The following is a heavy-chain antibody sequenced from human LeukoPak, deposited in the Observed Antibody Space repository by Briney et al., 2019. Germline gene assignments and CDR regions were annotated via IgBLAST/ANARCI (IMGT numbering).Heavy chain of an antibody. J-gene: IGHJ6*03. CDR3: AREVHSSSYYYYYYMDV. CDR1: GGSISSYY. D-gene: IGHD6-6*01. V-gene: IGHV4-59*01. CDR2: IYYSGST. Sequence: PSETLSLTCTVSGGSISSYYWSWIRQPPGKGLEWIGYIYYSGSTNYNPSLKSRVTISVDTSKNQFSLKLSSVTAADTAVYYCAREVHSSSYYYYYYMDVWGKGTTVTVSS.